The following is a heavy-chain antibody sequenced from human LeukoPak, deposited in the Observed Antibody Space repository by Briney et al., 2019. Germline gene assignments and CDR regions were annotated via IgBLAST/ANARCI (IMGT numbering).Heavy chain of an antibody. V-gene: IGHV3-30*02. CDR2: IRYDGSNK. CDR3: ARDDKGYSSSWYYRGY. D-gene: IGHD6-13*01. CDR1: GFTFSSYG. J-gene: IGHJ4*02. Sequence: GGSLRLSCAASGFTFSSYGMHWVRQAPGKGLEWVAFIRYDGSNKYYADSVKGRFTISRDNSKNTLYLQMNSLRAEDTAVYYCARDDKGYSSSWYYRGYWGQGTLVTVSS.